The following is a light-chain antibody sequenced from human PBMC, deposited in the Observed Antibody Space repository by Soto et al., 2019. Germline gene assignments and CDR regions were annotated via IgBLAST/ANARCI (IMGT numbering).Light chain of an antibody. V-gene: IGLV2-23*01. CDR1: STDFENYNL. CDR3: SSYAGSSARVV. CDR2: EGT. Sequence: QSVLTQPASVSGSPGQSITISCTRSSTDFENYNLVSWYQHCPDKAPKLIIYEGTKRPSEISDRFSGSESDTTASLIISGLPPEDEADYYCSSYAGSSARVVFGGGTQLTVL. J-gene: IGLJ2*01.